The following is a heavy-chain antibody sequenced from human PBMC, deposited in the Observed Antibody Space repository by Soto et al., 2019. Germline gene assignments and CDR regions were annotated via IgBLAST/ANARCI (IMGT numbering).Heavy chain of an antibody. CDR3: AKDRQYPRDYFHY. Sequence: GGSLRLSCAASGFPFSSYAMTWVRQTPGKGLEWASGISGSGGITYYADSVKGRFTISRDNSNNTLFLQMHSLRADDTAVYYCAKDRQYPRDYFHYWGQGTLVTVSS. CDR2: ISGSGGIT. J-gene: IGHJ4*02. D-gene: IGHD4-4*01. V-gene: IGHV3-23*01. CDR1: GFPFSSYA.